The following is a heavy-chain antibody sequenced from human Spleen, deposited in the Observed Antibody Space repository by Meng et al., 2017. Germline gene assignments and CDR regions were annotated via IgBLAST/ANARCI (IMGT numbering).Heavy chain of an antibody. D-gene: IGHD1-7*01. CDR2: IIPSSGDA. CDR3: ARDGGNYDFDY. J-gene: IGHJ4*02. V-gene: IGHV1-2*06. Sequence: QVQLVQSGAEVKRPGSSVKVSCKAPGGTFNSYAISWVRQAPGQGLEWMGRIIPSSGDANSAQKFLGRVTLTWDTSISTAYMELSSLRSDDTAIYYCARDGGNYDFDYWGQGTLVTVSS. CDR1: GGTFNSYA.